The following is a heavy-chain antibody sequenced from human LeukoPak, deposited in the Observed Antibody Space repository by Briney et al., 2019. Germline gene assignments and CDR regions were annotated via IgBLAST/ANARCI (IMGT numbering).Heavy chain of an antibody. J-gene: IGHJ4*02. CDR3: ARDVLGSSSPIEGDY. Sequence: PGGSLRLSCAASGFTFSSYAMHWVRQAPGKGLEWVAVISYDGSNKYYADSVKGRFTISRDNSKNTLYLQMNSLRAEDTAVYYCARDVLGSSSPIEGDYWGQGTLVTVSS. CDR1: GFTFSSYA. V-gene: IGHV3-30-3*01. CDR2: ISYDGSNK. D-gene: IGHD6-13*01.